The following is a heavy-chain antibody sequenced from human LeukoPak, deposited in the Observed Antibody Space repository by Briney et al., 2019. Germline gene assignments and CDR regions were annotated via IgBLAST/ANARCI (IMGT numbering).Heavy chain of an antibody. Sequence: GGSLRLSCAASGFTFSSYAMSWVRQAPGKGLDWVSAISGSGGSTYYADSVKGRFTISRDNSKDTLYLQMNSLRAEDTAVYYCATELSCVGNFNVLFELGGRGTLVTVSS. D-gene: IGHD1-26*01. CDR3: ATELSCVGNFNVLFEL. CDR2: ISGSGGST. V-gene: IGHV3-23*01. J-gene: IGHJ2*01. CDR1: GFTFSSYA.